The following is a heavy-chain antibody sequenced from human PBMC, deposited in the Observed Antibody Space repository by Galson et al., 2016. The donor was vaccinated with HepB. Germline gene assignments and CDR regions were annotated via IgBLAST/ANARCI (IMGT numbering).Heavy chain of an antibody. CDR3: ARDFSRRVPTLTVDS. Sequence: SVKVSCKATGYTFNIYGITWVRQAPGQGLEWMGWISGYNGVTKYAQKYQGRVTMTTDSSTSTAYMEVRSLRYDDTAVYYCARDFSRRVPTLTVDSWGQGTLVTVSS. V-gene: IGHV1-18*01. D-gene: IGHD4/OR15-4a*01. CDR1: GYTFNIYG. J-gene: IGHJ4*02. CDR2: ISGYNGVT.